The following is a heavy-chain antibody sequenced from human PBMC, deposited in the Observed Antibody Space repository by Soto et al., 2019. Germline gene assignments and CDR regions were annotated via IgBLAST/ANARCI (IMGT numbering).Heavy chain of an antibody. D-gene: IGHD6-13*01. V-gene: IGHV3-23*01. CDR1: GFTFSYYA. CDR2: ISGSGSST. J-gene: IGHJ4*02. Sequence: HPGGSLRLSCAASGFTFSYYAMSWVRQAPGKGLEWVSAISGSGSSTYYADSVKGRFTISRDNSKNTLYLQMNSLSAEDTAVYYCAKEQVAAGYYFDYWGQGTLVTVSS. CDR3: AKEQVAAGYYFDY.